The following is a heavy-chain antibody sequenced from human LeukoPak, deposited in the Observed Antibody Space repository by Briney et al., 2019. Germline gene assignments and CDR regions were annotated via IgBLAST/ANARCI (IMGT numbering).Heavy chain of an antibody. CDR1: GFTVSSNY. J-gene: IGHJ4*02. D-gene: IGHD3-22*01. CDR2: IYSGGNT. V-gene: IGHV3-53*01. CDR3: ARDTYYESSGYYFSDY. Sequence: GGSLRLSCAASGFTVSSNYMSWVRQAPGKGLEWVSVIYSGGNTYYADSVKGRFTISRDNSKNTLYLQMNSLRAEDTAVCHCARDTYYESSGYYFSDYWGQGTLVTVSS.